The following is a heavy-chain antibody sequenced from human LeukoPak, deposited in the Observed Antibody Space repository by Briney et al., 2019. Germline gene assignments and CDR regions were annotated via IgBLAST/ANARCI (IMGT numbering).Heavy chain of an antibody. V-gene: IGHV3-21*01. Sequence: GGSLRLSCAGSEFTFSSYSMNWVRQAPGKGLEWVSSISSSSSYIYDAGSVKGRFTISRDNAKNSLYLQMNSLRAEDTAVYYCARDRGAARLLVSNFDYWGQGTLVTVSS. J-gene: IGHJ4*02. D-gene: IGHD6-6*01. CDR2: ISSSSSYI. CDR1: EFTFSSYS. CDR3: ARDRGAARLLVSNFDY.